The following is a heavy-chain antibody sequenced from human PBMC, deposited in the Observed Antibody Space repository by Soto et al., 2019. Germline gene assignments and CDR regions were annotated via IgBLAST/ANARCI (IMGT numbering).Heavy chain of an antibody. V-gene: IGHV1-69*13. J-gene: IGHJ6*02. CDR3: ARDLRGRSTIFGVVIPNYYYYYYGMDV. CDR2: IIPIFGTA. CDR1: GGTFSSYA. Sequence: SVKVSCKASGGTFSSYAISWVRQAPGQGLEWMGGIIPIFGTANYAQKFQGRVTITADESTSTAYMELSSLRSEDTAVYYCARDLRGRSTIFGVVIPNYYYYYYGMDVWGQGTTVTVS. D-gene: IGHD3-3*01.